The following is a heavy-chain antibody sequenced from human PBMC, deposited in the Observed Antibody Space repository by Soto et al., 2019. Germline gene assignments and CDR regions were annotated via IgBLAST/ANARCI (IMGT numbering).Heavy chain of an antibody. D-gene: IGHD3-16*01. CDR1: GFTFSNAW. J-gene: IGHJ4*02. CDR2: IKRKTDGGTT. V-gene: IGHV3-15*01. CDR3: TATLAY. Sequence: GGSLRLSCAASGFTFSNAWLTWVRQAPGKGLEWVGRIKRKTDGGTTDYTAPVKGRFTISRDDSKDTLYLQMNSLKTEDTAIYYCTATLAYWGQGILVIVSS.